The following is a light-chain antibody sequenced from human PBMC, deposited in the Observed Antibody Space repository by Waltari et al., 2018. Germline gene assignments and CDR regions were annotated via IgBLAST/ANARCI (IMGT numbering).Light chain of an antibody. V-gene: IGKV3-15*01. Sequence: TVVTQSPATLSVSPGERASLSCRTSQTIGLSLAWYQQKPGQAPRLLIYHASTRATGIPARFSGSGSESEFTLTISSLQSEDVVVYYCQQYNNWPPGTFGQGTRVEI. CDR3: QQYNNWPPGT. CDR2: HAS. J-gene: IGKJ1*01. CDR1: QTIGLS.